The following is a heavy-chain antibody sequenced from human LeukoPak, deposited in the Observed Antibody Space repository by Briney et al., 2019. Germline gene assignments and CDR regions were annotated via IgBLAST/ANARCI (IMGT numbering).Heavy chain of an antibody. D-gene: IGHD5-24*01. J-gene: IGHJ4*02. V-gene: IGHV4-31*03. CDR2: IYYSGST. CDR3: ARGVRWLQLSYFDY. CDR1: SVSISSGVYY. Sequence: SETLSLTCPVSSVSISSGVYYWSWIRQHPGKGLEWIGYIYYSGSTYYNPSLKSRVTISVDTSKNQFSLKLSSVTAADTAVYYCARGVRWLQLSYFDYWGQGTLVTVSS.